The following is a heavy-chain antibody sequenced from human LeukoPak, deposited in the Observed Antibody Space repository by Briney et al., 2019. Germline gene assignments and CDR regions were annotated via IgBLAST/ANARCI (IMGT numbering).Heavy chain of an antibody. CDR1: GCTFSDYY. Sequence: SLRHSCAAYGCTFSDYYMSWMCQAQGKRQEWVSYISSSGSTIYYADSVKGRFTISRDNAKNSLYLQMNSLRAEDTAVYYCARDPYGSGSYYISWFDPWGQGTLVTVSS. D-gene: IGHD3-10*01. CDR3: ARDPYGSGSYYISWFDP. CDR2: ISSSGSTI. J-gene: IGHJ5*02. V-gene: IGHV3-11*01.